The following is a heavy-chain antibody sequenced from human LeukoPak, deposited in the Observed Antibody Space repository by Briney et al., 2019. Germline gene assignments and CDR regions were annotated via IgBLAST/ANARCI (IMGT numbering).Heavy chain of an antibody. CDR2: INKDGGEP. V-gene: IGHV3-7*01. CDR3: ARDMGWQQFDQ. CDR1: GFTSSNYW. J-gene: IGHJ4*02. D-gene: IGHD5-24*01. Sequence: PGGSLRLSCVASGFTSSNYWMTWVRQAPGKGLERVANINKDGGEPYYMESVKGRFTISRDNARNSLYLQMNSLAVEDTAIYYCARDMGWQQFDQWGQGTLVTVSS.